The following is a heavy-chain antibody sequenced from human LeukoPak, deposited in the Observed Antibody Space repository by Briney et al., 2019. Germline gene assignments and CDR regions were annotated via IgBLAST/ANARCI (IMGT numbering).Heavy chain of an antibody. D-gene: IGHD6-13*01. V-gene: IGHV4-59*01. CDR1: GGSISSYY. CDR2: IYYSGNT. Sequence: NPSETLSLTCTVSGGSISSYYWSWIRQPPGKGLEWIGYIYYSGNTNYNPSLKSRVTILMDTSKNQFSLKLSSVTAADTAVYYCARGSSSWLGIDYWGQGTLVTVSS. CDR3: ARGSSSWLGIDY. J-gene: IGHJ4*02.